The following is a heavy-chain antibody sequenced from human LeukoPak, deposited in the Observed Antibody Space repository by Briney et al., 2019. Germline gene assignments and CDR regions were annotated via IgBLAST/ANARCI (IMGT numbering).Heavy chain of an antibody. CDR2: ISGDGGST. V-gene: IGHV3-43*02. CDR3: AKDITSSWYIASGAFDI. D-gene: IGHD6-13*01. Sequence: GGSLRLSCAASGFTFDDYAMHWVRQAPGKGLEWVSPISGDGGSTYYADSVKGRFTISRDNSKNSLYLQMSSLRTEDTALYYCAKDITSSWYIASGAFDIWGQGTMVTVSS. CDR1: GFTFDDYA. J-gene: IGHJ3*02.